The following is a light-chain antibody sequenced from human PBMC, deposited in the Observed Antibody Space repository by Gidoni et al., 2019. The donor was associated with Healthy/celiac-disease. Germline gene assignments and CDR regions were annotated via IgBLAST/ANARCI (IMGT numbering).Light chain of an antibody. Sequence: DIQMTQSPSTLSASVGDRVTITCRASQSISSWLAWYKQKPGKAPKLLVYKASSLESGVPSRFSGSGSGKEFTLTISRLQPDDFATYYYQRYNSYPWTFGQGTKVEIK. V-gene: IGKV1-5*03. CDR3: QRYNSYPWT. CDR1: QSISSW. J-gene: IGKJ1*01. CDR2: KAS.